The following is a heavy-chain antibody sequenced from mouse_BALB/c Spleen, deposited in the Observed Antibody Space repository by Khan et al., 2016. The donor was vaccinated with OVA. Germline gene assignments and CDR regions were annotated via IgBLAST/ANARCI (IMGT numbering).Heavy chain of an antibody. CDR1: GYTFTDYA. Sequence: QVRLQQSGPELVRPGVSVKISCKGSGYTFTDYAIYWVKQSHAKSLEWVGLISTYSGNTNYNQKFKVKATMTVDKSSSTAYMELARLTSEDSAIYDCARSAYDGYYDYWGQGTTLTVSS. CDR3: ARSAYDGYYDY. D-gene: IGHD2-3*01. J-gene: IGHJ2*01. CDR2: ISTYSGNT. V-gene: IGHV1S137*01.